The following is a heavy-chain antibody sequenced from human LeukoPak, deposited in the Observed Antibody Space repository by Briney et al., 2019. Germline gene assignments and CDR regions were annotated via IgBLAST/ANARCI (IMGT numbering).Heavy chain of an antibody. CDR1: GYTFISYG. Sequence: ASVKVSCKTSGYTFISYGISWVRQAPGQGLEWMGWISAFNSYTNYARKFQPTVTMTTDTSTNTAFLELRNLKADDTAVYYCARGYFDSSGYRYFYDNWGQGTLVTVSS. D-gene: IGHD3-22*01. V-gene: IGHV1-18*01. CDR2: ISAFNSYT. CDR3: ARGYFDSSGYRYFYDN. J-gene: IGHJ1*01.